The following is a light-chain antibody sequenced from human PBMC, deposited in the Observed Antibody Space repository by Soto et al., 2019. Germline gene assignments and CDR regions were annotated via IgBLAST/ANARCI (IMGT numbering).Light chain of an antibody. V-gene: IGKV1-5*01. CDR2: DAS. CDR1: QSISSW. Sequence: DIPMTPSPSTLSASVGDRVTITCRASQSISSWLAWYQQKPGKAPKLLIYDASSLESGVPSRFSGSGSGTEFTLTISSLQPDDFATYYCQQYNSYSGTFGQGTKVDIK. CDR3: QQYNSYSGT. J-gene: IGKJ1*01.